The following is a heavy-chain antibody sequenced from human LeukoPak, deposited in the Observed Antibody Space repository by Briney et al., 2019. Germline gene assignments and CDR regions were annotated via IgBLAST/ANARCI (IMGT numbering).Heavy chain of an antibody. J-gene: IGHJ4*02. V-gene: IGHV4-39*01. CDR1: GGSISSSSYY. Sequence: PSETLSLTCTVSGGSISSSSYYWGWIRQPPGKGLEWIGSIYYSGSTYYNPSLKSRVTISVDTSKNQFSLKLSSVTAADTAVYYCASNGIVVVPAAIHAVGHYFDYWGQGTLVTVSS. D-gene: IGHD2-2*01. CDR2: IYYSGST. CDR3: ASNGIVVVPAAIHAVGHYFDY.